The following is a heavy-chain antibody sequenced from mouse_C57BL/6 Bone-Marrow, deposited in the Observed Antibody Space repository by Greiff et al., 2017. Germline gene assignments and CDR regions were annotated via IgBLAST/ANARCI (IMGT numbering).Heavy chain of an antibody. CDR1: GFNIKDDY. J-gene: IGHJ2*01. V-gene: IGHV14-4*01. CDR3: TSFITTAELNVDY. CDR2: IDPENGDT. D-gene: IGHD1-1*01. Sequence: EVQLQESGAELVRPGASVKLSCTASGFNIKDDYMHWVKQRPEQGLEWIGWIDPENGDTEYASKFQGKATITADTSSNTAYLQLSSLTSEDTAVYYCTSFITTAELNVDYGGQGTTLTVSA.